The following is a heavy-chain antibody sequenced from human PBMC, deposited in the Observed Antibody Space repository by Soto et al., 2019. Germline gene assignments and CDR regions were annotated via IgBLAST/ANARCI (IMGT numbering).Heavy chain of an antibody. D-gene: IGHD6-6*01. Sequence: GGSLRLSCAASGFTFSRFGMHWVRQAPGKGLEWVAVISYPGTDKYYTDSVKGRFTVSRDNFKNTLYLQMDSLRTEDTGLYYCARPTSSSDYYFYYGMDVWGQGTTVTVSS. J-gene: IGHJ6*02. CDR2: ISYPGTDK. CDR3: ARPTSSSDYYFYYGMDV. V-gene: IGHV3-30*03. CDR1: GFTFSRFG.